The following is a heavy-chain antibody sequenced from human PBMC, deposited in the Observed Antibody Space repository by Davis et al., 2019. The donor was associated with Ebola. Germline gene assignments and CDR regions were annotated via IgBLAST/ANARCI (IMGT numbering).Heavy chain of an antibody. Sequence: GESLKIPCAASGFTFSGSAMHWVRQASGKGLEWVGRIRSKANSYATAYAASVKGRFTISRDDSKNTAYLQMNSLKTEDTAVYYCTSGTNYDSSGYSPDYWGQGTLVTVSS. V-gene: IGHV3-73*01. CDR1: GFTFSGSA. D-gene: IGHD3-22*01. CDR2: IRSKANSYAT. CDR3: TSGTNYDSSGYSPDY. J-gene: IGHJ4*02.